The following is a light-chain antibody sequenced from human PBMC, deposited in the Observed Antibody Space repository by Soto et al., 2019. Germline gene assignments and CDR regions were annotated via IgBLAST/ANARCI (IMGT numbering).Light chain of an antibody. J-gene: IGKJ1*01. CDR1: QDINTY. CDR3: QEVDSYPRR. CDR2: ASS. V-gene: IGKV1-9*01. Sequence: SRFRPAPSFLAASVVYRVPVPGRASQDINTYLVWYQQKSGKAPTVLIYASSTLQTGVPSRFSGSGSGTDFSLTIRSLHPEDVATYYCQEVDSYPRRFGQGSKVDIK.